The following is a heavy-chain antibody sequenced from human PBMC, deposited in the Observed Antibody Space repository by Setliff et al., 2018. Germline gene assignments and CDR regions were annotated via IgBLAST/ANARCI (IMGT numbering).Heavy chain of an antibody. CDR3: ARSKSSSGWLNWFDP. CDR1: GGSISSRSYY. D-gene: IGHD6-19*01. J-gene: IGHJ5*02. Sequence: SETLSLTCTVSGGSISSRSYYWGWIRQPPGKGLEWIGSIYYSGSTYYNPSLKSRVTISVDTSKNQFSLKLSSVTAADTAVYYCARSKSSSGWLNWFDPWGQGTLVTVSS. V-gene: IGHV4-39*07. CDR2: IYYSGST.